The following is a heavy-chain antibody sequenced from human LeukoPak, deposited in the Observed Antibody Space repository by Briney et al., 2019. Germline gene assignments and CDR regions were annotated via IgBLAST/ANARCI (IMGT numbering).Heavy chain of an antibody. J-gene: IGHJ4*02. CDR1: GYIFTSYN. D-gene: IGHD6-6*01. Sequence: GASVKVSCKASGYIFTSYNIYWVRQAPGQGLEWMGIINPSGGSTNYAQKFQGRVTMTRDTSTSTVYMELSSLRAEDTAVYYCARVFGSSSSGIDYWGQGTLVTVSS. CDR2: INPSGGST. CDR3: ARVFGSSSSGIDY. V-gene: IGHV1-46*01.